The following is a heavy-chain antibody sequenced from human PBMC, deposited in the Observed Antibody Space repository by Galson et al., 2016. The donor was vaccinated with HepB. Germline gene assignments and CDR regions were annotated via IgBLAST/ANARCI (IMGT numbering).Heavy chain of an antibody. Sequence: SVKVACKASGYTFTSRGISWVRQAPGQGLEWMGWISAYVGHTNYGQTRQDRPTMTTDTSTGTAYMERRSLGSDDTAVYYCARDQAPLPGDYWGQGTLVTVAS. D-gene: IGHD2-15*01. CDR3: ARDQAPLPGDY. J-gene: IGHJ4*02. CDR1: GYTFTSRG. V-gene: IGHV1-18*01. CDR2: ISAYVGHT.